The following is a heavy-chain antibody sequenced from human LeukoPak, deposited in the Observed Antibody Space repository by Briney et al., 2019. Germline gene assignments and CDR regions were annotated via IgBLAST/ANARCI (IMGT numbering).Heavy chain of an antibody. D-gene: IGHD1-1*01. CDR3: AKGPTGTSPRAEY. V-gene: IGHV3-30*18. CDR2: ISYDGSDK. Sequence: GGSLRLSCAASGLTFGSFGMHWVRQAPGRGLEWVSIISYDGSDKYYADSVKGRFTISRDNSKSTLYLQMNSLKPEDTALYYCAKGPTGTSPRAEYWGQGTLVPVSS. CDR1: GLTFGSFG. J-gene: IGHJ4*02.